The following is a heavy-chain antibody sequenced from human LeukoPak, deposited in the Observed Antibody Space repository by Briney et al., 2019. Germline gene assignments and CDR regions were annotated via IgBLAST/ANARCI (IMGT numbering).Heavy chain of an antibody. D-gene: IGHD3-22*01. J-gene: IGHJ4*02. CDR2: ITRSGSVK. CDR1: EFAFSDYD. V-gene: IGHV3-11*01. Sequence: GGSLRLSCAASEFAFSDYDMSWIRQAPGKGLEWVSYITRSGSVKNYADSVKGRFTISRDNAKNSLYLQMNSLRAEDTAVYYCARGGSGYRGHWGQGTLVTVSS. CDR3: ARGGSGYRGH.